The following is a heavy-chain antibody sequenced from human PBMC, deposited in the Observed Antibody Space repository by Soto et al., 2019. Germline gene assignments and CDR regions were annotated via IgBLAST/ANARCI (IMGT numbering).Heavy chain of an antibody. CDR1: GFTVSNNY. J-gene: IGHJ4*02. D-gene: IGHD2-2*02. CDR2: IYSGGST. CDR3: ATYTSLDY. Sequence: EVQLVETGGGLIQPGGSLRLSCAASGFTVSNNYMSWVRQAPGKGLEWVSLIYSGGSTFYADSVKGRFTISRDNSKNTLFLQMNSRRAEDTAVYFCATYTSLDYWGQGTLVTVSS. V-gene: IGHV3-53*02.